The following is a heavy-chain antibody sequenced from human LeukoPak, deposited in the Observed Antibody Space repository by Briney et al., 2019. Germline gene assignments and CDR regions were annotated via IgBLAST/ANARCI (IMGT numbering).Heavy chain of an antibody. CDR2: VYTSGST. Sequence: PSETLSLTCSVSGGSISGYYWTWIRQPAGKGLEWIGRVYTSGSTHYNPSLKTRLTMSVDTSKNQFSLKLSSVTAADTAVYYCARLITGTTTAFDIWGQGTMITVSS. CDR1: GGSISGYY. V-gene: IGHV4-4*07. D-gene: IGHD1-7*01. CDR3: ARLITGTTTAFDI. J-gene: IGHJ3*02.